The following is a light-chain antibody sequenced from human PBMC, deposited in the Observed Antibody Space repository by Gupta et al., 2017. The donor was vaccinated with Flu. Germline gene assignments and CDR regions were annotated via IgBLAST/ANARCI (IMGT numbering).Light chain of an antibody. CDR1: DIGSKA. V-gene: IGLV3-21*02. J-gene: IGLJ1*01. Sequence: GQTAIISCGGDDIGSKAVHWYHQKPGQAPVLVVYGNRGRPSGIPERFSASQSASPATLTLSSVEVGDEADYFCQVWDHITNNQVFGPGTRVTVL. CDR2: GNR. CDR3: QVWDHITNNQV.